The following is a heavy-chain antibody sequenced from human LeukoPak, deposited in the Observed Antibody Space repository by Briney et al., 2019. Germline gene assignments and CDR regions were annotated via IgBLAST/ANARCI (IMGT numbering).Heavy chain of an antibody. CDR1: GYTFTGYY. CDR2: INPNSGGT. CDR3: AREFIAVAATNDY. D-gene: IGHD6-19*01. J-gene: IGHJ4*02. V-gene: IGHV1-2*02. Sequence: GASVKVSCKASGYTFTGYYMHWVRQAPGQGLEWMGWINPNSGGTNYAQKFQGRVTMTRDTSISTAYMELSRLRSDDTAVYYCAREFIAVAATNDYWGQGTLVTVSS.